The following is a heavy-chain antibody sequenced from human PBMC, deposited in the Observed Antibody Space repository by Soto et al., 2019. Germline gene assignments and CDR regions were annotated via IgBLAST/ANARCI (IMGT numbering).Heavy chain of an antibody. CDR2: IYYSGST. J-gene: IGHJ5*02. D-gene: IGHD6-13*01. CDR1: GGSVSSGSYY. CDR3: ARVIDTAAADGWFDP. V-gene: IGHV4-61*01. Sequence: SETLSLTCTVSGGSVSSGSYYWSWIRQPPGKGLEWIGYIYYSGSTNYNPSLKSRVTISVDTSKNQFSLKLSSVTAADTAVYYCARVIDTAAADGWFDPWGQGTLDTVSS.